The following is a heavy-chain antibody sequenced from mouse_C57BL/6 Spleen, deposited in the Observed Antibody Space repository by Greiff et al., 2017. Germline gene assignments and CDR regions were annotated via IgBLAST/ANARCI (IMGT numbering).Heavy chain of an antibody. J-gene: IGHJ1*03. Sequence: VQLQQSGPELVKPGASVKISCKASGYSFTGYYMNWVKQSPEKSLEWIGEINPSTGGTTYNQKFKAKATLTVDKSSSTAYMQLKSLTSEDSAVYYCARNPLADWYFDVWGTGTTVTVSS. CDR1: GYSFTGYY. CDR3: ARNPLADWYFDV. V-gene: IGHV1-42*01. D-gene: IGHD6-1*01. CDR2: INPSTGGT.